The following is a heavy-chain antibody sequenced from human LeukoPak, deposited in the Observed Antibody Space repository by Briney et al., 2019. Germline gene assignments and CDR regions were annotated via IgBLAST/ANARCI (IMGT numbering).Heavy chain of an antibody. CDR1: GFTFSDYY. V-gene: IGHV3-11*01. CDR3: ARVHSPFRYYYYYYMDV. Sequence: GGSLRLSCAASGFTFSDYYMSWIRQAPGKGLEWVSYISSSGSTIYYADSVKGRFTISRDNAKNTLYLQMNSLRAEDTAVYYCARVHSPFRYYYYYYMDVWGKGTTVTVSS. J-gene: IGHJ6*03. D-gene: IGHD3-3*02. CDR2: ISSSGSTI.